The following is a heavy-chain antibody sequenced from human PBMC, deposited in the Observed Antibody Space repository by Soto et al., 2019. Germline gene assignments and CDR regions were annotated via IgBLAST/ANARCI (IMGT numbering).Heavy chain of an antibody. J-gene: IGHJ5*02. D-gene: IGHD3-10*01. CDR3: ASTFGTTPGLPKEKFDP. Sequence: PGGSLRLSCAASGFTFSSYSMNWVRQAPGKGLEWVSSISSSSSYIYHADSVKGRFTISRDNAKNSLYLQMNSLRAEDTAVYYCASTFGTTPGLPKEKFDPWGQGTLVTVSS. CDR2: ISSSSSYI. V-gene: IGHV3-21*01. CDR1: GFTFSSYS.